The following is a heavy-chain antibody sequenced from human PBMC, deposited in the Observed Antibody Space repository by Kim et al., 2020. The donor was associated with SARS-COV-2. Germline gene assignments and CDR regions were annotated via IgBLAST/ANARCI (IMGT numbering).Heavy chain of an antibody. CDR2: IIPIFGTA. Sequence: SVKVSCKASGGTFSSYAISWVRQAPGQGLEWMGGIIPIFGTANYAQKFQGRVTITADESTSTAYMELSSLRSEDTAVYYCAADYGDSRGYYGMDVWGQGTTVTVSS. CDR1: GGTFSSYA. CDR3: AADYGDSRGYYGMDV. J-gene: IGHJ6*02. D-gene: IGHD4-17*01. V-gene: IGHV1-69*13.